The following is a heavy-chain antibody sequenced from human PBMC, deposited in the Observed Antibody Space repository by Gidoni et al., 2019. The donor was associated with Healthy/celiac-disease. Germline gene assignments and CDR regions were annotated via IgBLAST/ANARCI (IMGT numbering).Heavy chain of an antibody. CDR3: ARIRITMVRGVRHYYYGMDV. CDR2: IFSNAEK. V-gene: IGHV2-26*01. Sequence: QVTLKESGPVLVKPTETLTLTCTVSGFSLSNARMGVSWIRQPPGKALEWLAHIFSNAEKSYSTSLKSRLTISKDTSKSQVVLTMTNMDPVDTATYYCARIRITMVRGVRHYYYGMDVWGQGTTVTVSS. D-gene: IGHD3-10*01. J-gene: IGHJ6*02. CDR1: GFSLSNARMG.